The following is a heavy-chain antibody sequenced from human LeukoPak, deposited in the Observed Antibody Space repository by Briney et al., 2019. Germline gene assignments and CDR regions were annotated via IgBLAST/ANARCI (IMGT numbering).Heavy chain of an antibody. D-gene: IGHD4-17*01. CDR1: GFTFSSYG. CDR2: IRYDGSNK. J-gene: IGHJ4*02. CDR3: AKDGGITVTTVLDY. Sequence: PGGSLRLSCAASGFTFSSYGMHWVRQAPGKGLEWVAFIRYDGSNKYYADSVKGRFTISRDNSKNTLYLQMNSLRAEDTAVYYCAKDGGITVTTVLDYWGQGTLVTVSS. V-gene: IGHV3-30*02.